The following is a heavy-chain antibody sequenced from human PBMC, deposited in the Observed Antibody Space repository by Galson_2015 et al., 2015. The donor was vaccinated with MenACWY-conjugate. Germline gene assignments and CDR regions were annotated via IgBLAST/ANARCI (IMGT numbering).Heavy chain of an antibody. Sequence: AISGDSVSSNSAAWHWLRQSPSRCLEWLGMAYYQSKWFNDYAVSVKSRLTINPDTSKNQFPLQLHSVTPEDTAVYYCVRGGGYCGGASCYSHCYYAMEVWGQGTTVTVSS. J-gene: IGHJ6*02. CDR1: GDSVSSNSAA. CDR3: VRGGGYCGGASCYSHCYYAMEV. D-gene: IGHD2-15*01. V-gene: IGHV6-1*01. CDR2: AYYQSKWFN.